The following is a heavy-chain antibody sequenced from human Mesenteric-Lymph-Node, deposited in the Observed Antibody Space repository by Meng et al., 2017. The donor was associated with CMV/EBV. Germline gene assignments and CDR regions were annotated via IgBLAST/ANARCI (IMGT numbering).Heavy chain of an antibody. Sequence: ASVKVSCKTSGYSFTTYGLSWVRQAPGQGLEWMGWISAYNGNTNYAQKLQGRVTMTTDTSTSTAYMELRSLRSDDTAVYYCARGSSSTSQYYYYGMDVWGQGTTVTVSS. CDR1: GYSFTTYG. V-gene: IGHV1-18*01. CDR3: ARGSSSTSQYYYYGMDV. CDR2: ISAYNGNT. D-gene: IGHD2-2*01. J-gene: IGHJ6*02.